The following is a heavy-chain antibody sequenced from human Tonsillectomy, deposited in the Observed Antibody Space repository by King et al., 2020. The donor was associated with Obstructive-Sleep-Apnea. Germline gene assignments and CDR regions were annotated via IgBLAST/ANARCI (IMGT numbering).Heavy chain of an antibody. CDR2: IKQDGSEK. Sequence: VQLVESGGGLVQPGGSLRLSCAASGFTFSSYWMSWVRQAPGKGLEWVANIKQDGSEKYYVDSVKGRFTISRDNAKNSLYLQMNSLRAEDTAVYYCASFSIPDAFDIWGQGTMVTVSS. D-gene: IGHD2-2*02. CDR3: ASFSIPDAFDI. CDR1: GFTFSSYW. V-gene: IGHV3-7*01. J-gene: IGHJ3*02.